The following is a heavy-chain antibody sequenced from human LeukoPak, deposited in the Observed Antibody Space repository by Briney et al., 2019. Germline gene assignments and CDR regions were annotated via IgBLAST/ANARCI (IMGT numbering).Heavy chain of an antibody. CDR1: GYTFTGYY. V-gene: IGHV1-2*02. CDR2: INPNSGGT. J-gene: IGHJ5*02. CDR3: ARDQGLNYYDSSGYGWFDP. D-gene: IGHD3-22*01. Sequence: ASVKVSCKASGYTFTGYYMHWVRQAPGQGPEWMGWINPNSGGTNYAQKFQGRVTMTRDTSISTAYMELSRLRSDDTAVYYCARDQGLNYYDSSGYGWFDPWGQGTLVTVSS.